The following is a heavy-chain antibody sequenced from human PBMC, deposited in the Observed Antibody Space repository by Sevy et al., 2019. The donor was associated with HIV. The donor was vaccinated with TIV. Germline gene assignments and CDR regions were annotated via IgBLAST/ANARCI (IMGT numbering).Heavy chain of an antibody. CDR1: GFTFSSYS. CDR2: ISSSSSYI. CDR3: AREEWIQLWSKHPPPLSNPPL. Sequence: GGSLRLSCAASGFTFSSYSMNWVRQAPGKGLEWVSSISSSSSYIYYADSVKGRFTISRDNAKNSLYLQMNSLRAEDTAVYYCAREEWIQLWSKHPPPLSNPPLWGQGTLVTVSS. D-gene: IGHD5-18*01. J-gene: IGHJ4*02. V-gene: IGHV3-21*01.